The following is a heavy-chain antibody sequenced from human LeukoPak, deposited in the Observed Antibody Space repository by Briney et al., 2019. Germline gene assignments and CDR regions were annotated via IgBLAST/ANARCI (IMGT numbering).Heavy chain of an antibody. CDR3: ARGGYYGSGNDFRFDP. Sequence: PSETLSLTCTVSGGSINSYYWSWIRQPPGKGLECIGYIHYTGSTNYNPSLKSRVTISVDTSKNQFSLRLSSVTAADTAIYYCARGGYYGSGNDFRFDPWGQGTLVTVSS. CDR2: IHYTGST. D-gene: IGHD3-10*01. J-gene: IGHJ5*02. V-gene: IGHV4-59*01. CDR1: GGSINSYY.